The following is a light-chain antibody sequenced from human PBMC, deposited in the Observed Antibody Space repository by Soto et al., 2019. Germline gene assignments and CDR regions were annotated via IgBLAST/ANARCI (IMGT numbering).Light chain of an antibody. CDR2: EVS. CDR1: SSDGGAYNY. Sequence: QSALTQPASVSGSPGQSITISCTGTSSDGGAYNYVSWYQQHPGKAPKLMIYEVSNRPSGVSNRFSGSKSGNTASLTISGLQAADEADYYCSSYTSSSTLYVFGTGTKVTVL. V-gene: IGLV2-14*01. CDR3: SSYTSSSTLYV. J-gene: IGLJ1*01.